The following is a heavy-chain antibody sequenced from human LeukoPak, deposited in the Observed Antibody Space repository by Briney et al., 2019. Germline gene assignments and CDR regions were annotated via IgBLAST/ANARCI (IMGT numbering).Heavy chain of an antibody. Sequence: SETLSLTCTVSGGSISNYYWSWIRQPPGKGLEWIGYIYYSGSTNYNPSLKSRVTILVDMSKNQFSLKLSSVTAADTAVYYCARGRRYYYYMDVWGKGTTVTVSS. J-gene: IGHJ6*03. V-gene: IGHV4-59*01. CDR1: GGSISNYY. CDR2: IYYSGST. CDR3: ARGRRYYYYMDV.